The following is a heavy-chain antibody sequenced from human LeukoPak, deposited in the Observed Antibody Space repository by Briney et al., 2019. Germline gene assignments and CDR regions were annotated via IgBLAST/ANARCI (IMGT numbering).Heavy chain of an antibody. V-gene: IGHV4-30-2*01. J-gene: IGHJ5*02. CDR3: ARGDWNDVEGDWFDP. Sequence: SETLSLTCTVSGGSISSYSWSWIRQPPGKGLEWIGYIYHSGSTYYNPSLKSRVTISVDRSKNQFSLKLSSVTAADTAVYYCARGDWNDVEGDWFDPWGQGTLVTVSS. D-gene: IGHD1-1*01. CDR2: IYHSGST. CDR1: GGSISSYS.